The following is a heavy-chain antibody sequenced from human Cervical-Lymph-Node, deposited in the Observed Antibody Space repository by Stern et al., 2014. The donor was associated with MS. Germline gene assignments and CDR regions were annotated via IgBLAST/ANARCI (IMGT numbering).Heavy chain of an antibody. V-gene: IGHV1-69*06. CDR2: ITPVFETT. J-gene: IGHJ4*02. Sequence: VQLVESGAEVKKPGSSVKVSCKASGDTFSSYAINLVRQVPGQGLEWMGGITPVFETTNYAQKLQGRVTITADKSTNTAYMELMTLRSEDTAVYYCARGGGLVGYFDYWGQGTLVSVSS. CDR1: GDTFSSYA. CDR3: ARGGGLVGYFDY. D-gene: IGHD1-26*01.